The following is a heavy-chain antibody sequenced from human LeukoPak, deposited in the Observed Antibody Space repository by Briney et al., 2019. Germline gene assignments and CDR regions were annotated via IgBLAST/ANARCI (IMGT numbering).Heavy chain of an antibody. J-gene: IGHJ3*02. V-gene: IGHV1-46*01. Sequence: ASVKVSCKASGYTFTSYYMHWVRQAPGQGLEWMGIINPSGGSTSYAQKFQGRVTMTRDTSTSTVYMELSSLRSEDTAVYYCAGVRGHEEEAFDIWGQGTMVTVSS. CDR1: GYTFTSYY. CDR3: AGVRGHEEEAFDI. CDR2: INPSGGST.